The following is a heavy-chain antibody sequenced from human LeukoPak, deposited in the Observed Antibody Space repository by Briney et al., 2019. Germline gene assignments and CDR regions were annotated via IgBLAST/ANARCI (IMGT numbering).Heavy chain of an antibody. Sequence: PGGSLRLSCAASGFTFNNYAMNWVLQAPGKGLEWVSSISGGGETTYYADSAKGRFTISRDNSQNTLYLQMNSLRAEDTAVYYCARDYADYVGYFFFDYWGRGTLVTVSS. CDR3: ARDYADYVGYFFFDY. J-gene: IGHJ4*02. CDR2: ISGGGETT. V-gene: IGHV3-23*01. D-gene: IGHD4-17*01. CDR1: GFTFNNYA.